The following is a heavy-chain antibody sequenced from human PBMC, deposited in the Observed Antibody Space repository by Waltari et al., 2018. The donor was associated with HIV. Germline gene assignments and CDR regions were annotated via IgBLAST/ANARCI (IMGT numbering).Heavy chain of an antibody. CDR3: ARGGLWFGELFSYFDY. CDR1: GYTFTSYY. V-gene: IGHV1-46*01. CDR2: INPSGGST. Sequence: VQLVQSGAEVKKPGASGKVSCKASGYTFTSYYMHWVRQAPGQGLEWMGIINPSGGSTSYAQKFQGRVTMTRDTSTSTVYMELSSLRSEDTAVYYCARGGLWFGELFSYFDYWGQGTLVTVSS. D-gene: IGHD3-10*01. J-gene: IGHJ4*02.